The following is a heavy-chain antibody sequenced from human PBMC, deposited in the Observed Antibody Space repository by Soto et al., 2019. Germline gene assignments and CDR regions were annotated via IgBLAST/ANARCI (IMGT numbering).Heavy chain of an antibody. CDR2: IRNNADGGTA. J-gene: IGHJ4*02. CDR3: STALRRDSALGAY. V-gene: IGHV3-15*05. Sequence: GGSLRLSCAASGFPFIDAWMTWVRQAPGKGLQWIGRIRNNADGGTADLAAPVRGRFSISRDDSKDTLYLHMNSLEIHDTAVYFCSTALRRDSALGAYWGQGTLVTVSS. CDR1: GFPFIDAW. D-gene: IGHD3-16*01.